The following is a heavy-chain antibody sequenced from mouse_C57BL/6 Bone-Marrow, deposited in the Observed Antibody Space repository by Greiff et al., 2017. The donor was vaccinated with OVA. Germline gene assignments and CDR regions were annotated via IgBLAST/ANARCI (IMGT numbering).Heavy chain of an antibody. J-gene: IGHJ4*01. CDR2: ISPGGGYT. D-gene: IGHD1-1*01. CDR1: GFTFSSYA. CDR3: ARDRLIRFIATEAMDD. V-gene: IGHV5-4*01. Sequence: EVLLLQSGAGLVKPGASLKLSCAASGFTFSSYAMSWVRQTPEKRLEWVATISPGGGYTYYPDNVKGRFTISRDNASNHPYLQMSHMKSKDTAMYYCARDRLIRFIATEAMDDWGQGTSVTVSS.